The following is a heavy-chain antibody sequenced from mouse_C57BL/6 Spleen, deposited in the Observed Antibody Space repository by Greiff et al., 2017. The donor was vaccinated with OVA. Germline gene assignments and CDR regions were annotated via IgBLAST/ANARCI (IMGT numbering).Heavy chain of an antibody. J-gene: IGHJ3*01. D-gene: IGHD1-1*01. CDR2: INPYNGGT. CDR3: ASGDYYGRATVAY. Sequence: VQLQQSGPVLVKPGASVKMSCKASGYTFTDYYMNWVKQSHGKSLEWIGVINPYNGGTSYNQKFKGKATLTVDKSSSTAYMELNSLTSEDSAVYYCASGDYYGRATVAYWGQGTLVTVSA. V-gene: IGHV1-19*01. CDR1: GYTFTDYY.